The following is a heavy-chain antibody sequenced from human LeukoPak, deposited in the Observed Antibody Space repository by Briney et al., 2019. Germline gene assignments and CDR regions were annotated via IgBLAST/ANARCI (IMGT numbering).Heavy chain of an antibody. CDR3: ATETNGRHYDY. Sequence: GGSLRLSCTASGLTFSTSGFNWVRQAPGKGLEWVASIGPTGSDRHHADSIKGRFTISTDNANNFLYLQMNSLRAEDTAVYYCATETNGRHYDYWGQGTLLTVSS. V-gene: IGHV3-21*06. J-gene: IGHJ4*02. CDR2: IGPTGSDR. D-gene: IGHD1-14*01. CDR1: GLTFSTSG.